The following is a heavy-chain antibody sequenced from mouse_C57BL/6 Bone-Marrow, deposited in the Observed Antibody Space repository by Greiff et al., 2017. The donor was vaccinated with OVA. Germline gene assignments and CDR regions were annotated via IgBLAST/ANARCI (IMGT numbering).Heavy chain of an antibody. CDR3: ARKGGHWDYFDY. CDR1: GFSLTSYG. D-gene: IGHD1-2*01. V-gene: IGHV2-2*01. J-gene: IGHJ2*01. Sequence: VQLQQSGPGLVQPSQSLSITCTVSGFSLTSYGVHWVRQSPGKGLEWLGVIWSGGSTAYNAAFISRLSISKDNSTSQVFFQMNSLQADDTAIYYCARKGGHWDYFDYWGQGTTLTVSS. CDR2: IWSGGST.